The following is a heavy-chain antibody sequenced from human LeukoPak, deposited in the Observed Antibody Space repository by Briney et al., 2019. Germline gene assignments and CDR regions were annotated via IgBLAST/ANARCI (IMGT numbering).Heavy chain of an antibody. Sequence: SETLSLTCTVSGGSISSSSYYWGWIRQPPGKGLEWIGSSYYSGSTYYNPALKSRVTISVDTSKNQFSLRLTSVTAADTAVYFCARDEGYYFGYWYFDLWGRGTLVTVSS. CDR2: SYYSGST. D-gene: IGHD2/OR15-2a*01. CDR1: GGSISSSSYY. V-gene: IGHV4-39*07. CDR3: ARDEGYYFGYWYFDL. J-gene: IGHJ2*01.